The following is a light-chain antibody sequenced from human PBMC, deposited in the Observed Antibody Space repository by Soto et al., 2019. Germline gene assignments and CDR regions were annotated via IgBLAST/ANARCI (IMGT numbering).Light chain of an antibody. CDR1: QSVTSN. V-gene: IGKV3-15*01. CDR2: CAS. J-gene: IGKJ2*01. CDR3: QQYNNWPPLYT. Sequence: EIVMTQSPATLSVSPGERATLSCRASQSVTSNLAWYQQKPGQAPRLLIICASTRATGIPARFSGSGSGTEFTLTISSLQSEDFAVYFCQQYNNWPPLYTFGQGTKLEIK.